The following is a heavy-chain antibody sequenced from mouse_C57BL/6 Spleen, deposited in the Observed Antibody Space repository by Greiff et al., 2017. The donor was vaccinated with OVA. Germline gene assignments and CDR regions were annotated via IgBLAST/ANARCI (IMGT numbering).Heavy chain of an antibody. CDR3: TRSSDSSGYAWFAY. V-gene: IGHV1-15*01. J-gene: IGHJ3*01. D-gene: IGHD3-2*02. Sequence: VKLQQSGAELVRPGASVTLSCKASGYTFTDYEMHWVKQTPVHSLEWIGAIDPETGGTAYNQKFKGKAILTADKSSSTAYMELRSLTSEDSAVYYCTRSSDSSGYAWFAYWGQGTLVTVSA. CDR2: IDPETGGT. CDR1: GYTFTDYE.